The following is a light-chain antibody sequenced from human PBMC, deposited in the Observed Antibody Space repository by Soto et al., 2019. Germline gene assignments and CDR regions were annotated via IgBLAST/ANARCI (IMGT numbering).Light chain of an antibody. J-gene: IGLJ2*01. CDR3: CSYTTTSTFV. CDR2: EVF. V-gene: IGLV2-14*03. CDR1: RSDIGAYDY. Sequence: QSALTQPASVSGSPGQSITISCTGTRSDIGAYDYVSWYQQHPGKAPKLMIYEVFRRPSGISDRFSGSKSGNTASLTISGLQAEDEADYYCCSYTTTSTFVFGGGTKVTVL.